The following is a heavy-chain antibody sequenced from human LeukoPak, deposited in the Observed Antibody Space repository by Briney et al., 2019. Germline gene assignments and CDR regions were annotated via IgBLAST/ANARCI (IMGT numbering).Heavy chain of an antibody. D-gene: IGHD2-15*01. CDR2: INSDGCIT. J-gene: IGHJ4*02. V-gene: IGHV3-74*01. CDR3: ARGACSGGACYRPFDY. Sequence: PGGSLRLSCATSGFTFSSYWMHWVRQGPGEGLVWVSCINSDGCITTYADSVKGRFTVSRDNAKNTLYLHMNSLRAEDTAVYYCARGACSGGACYRPFDYWGQGTLVTVSS. CDR1: GFTFSSYW.